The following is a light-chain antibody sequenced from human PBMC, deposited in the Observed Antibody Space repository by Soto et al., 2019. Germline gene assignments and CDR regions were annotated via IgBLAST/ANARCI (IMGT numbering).Light chain of an antibody. J-gene: IGLJ2*01. CDR2: YDF. V-gene: IGLV3-21*04. CDR1: NIGDKA. Sequence: SYVLTQRPSVSVVPEKTASITCGGDNIGDKAVHWYQHRPGQAPRLVIYYDFERPSGIHERFSGSNSGNTATLTISRVEAGDEADYYCQVWDTANDHPIFGGGTKLTVL. CDR3: QVWDTANDHPI.